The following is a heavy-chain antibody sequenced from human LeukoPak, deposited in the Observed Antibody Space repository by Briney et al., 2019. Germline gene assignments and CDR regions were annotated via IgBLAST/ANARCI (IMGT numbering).Heavy chain of an antibody. Sequence: GESLKISCKGSGYSFSNYWIGWVRQMPGKGLEWMVIIYPGDSDDSDSPSFQGQVTISADKSISTAYLQWSSLKASDTAMYYCARIRTYGSSSGAFDMWGQGTLVTVSS. D-gene: IGHD6-6*01. J-gene: IGHJ3*02. V-gene: IGHV5-51*01. CDR3: ARIRTYGSSSGAFDM. CDR1: GYSFSNYW. CDR2: IYPGDSDD.